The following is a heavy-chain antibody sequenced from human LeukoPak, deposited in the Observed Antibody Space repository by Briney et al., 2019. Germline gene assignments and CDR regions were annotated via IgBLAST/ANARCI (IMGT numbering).Heavy chain of an antibody. CDR2: ISAYNGNT. Sequence: GASVKVSCKASGYIFTSYGINWVRQAPGQGLEWMGWISAYNGNTNYAQKLQGRVTLTTDTSTSTAYMELRSLRSDDTAVYYCARELYWNENWFDPWGQGTLVTVSS. CDR1: GYIFTSYG. CDR3: ARELYWNENWFDP. V-gene: IGHV1-18*01. J-gene: IGHJ5*02. D-gene: IGHD1-1*01.